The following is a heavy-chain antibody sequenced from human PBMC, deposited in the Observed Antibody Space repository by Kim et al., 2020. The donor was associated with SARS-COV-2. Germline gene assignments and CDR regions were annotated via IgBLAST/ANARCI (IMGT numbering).Heavy chain of an antibody. Sequence: STSYAKKFQGRVTMTRDTSTSTVYMELSSLRSEDTAVYYCARDLSGYFQHWGQGTLVTVSS. CDR3: ARDLSGYFQH. V-gene: IGHV1-46*01. D-gene: IGHD3-22*01. CDR2: ST. J-gene: IGHJ1*01.